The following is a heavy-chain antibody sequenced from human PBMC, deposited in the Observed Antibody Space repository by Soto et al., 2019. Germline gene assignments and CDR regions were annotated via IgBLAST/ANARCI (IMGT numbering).Heavy chain of an antibody. V-gene: IGHV1-3*01. CDR2: INAGNGNT. CDR1: GYTFTSYA. CDR3: ASADPLPGRDTPRWPIDY. Sequence: QVQLVQSGAEVKKPGASVKVSCKASGYTFTSYAMHWVRQAPGQRLEWMGWINAGNGNTKYSQKFQGRVTITRDTSASTAYMELSRLRSEDTAVYYCASADPLPGRDTPRWPIDYWGQGTLVTVSS. J-gene: IGHJ4*02. D-gene: IGHD1-26*01.